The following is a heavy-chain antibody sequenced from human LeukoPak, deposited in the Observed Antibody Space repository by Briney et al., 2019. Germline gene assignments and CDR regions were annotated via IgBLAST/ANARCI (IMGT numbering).Heavy chain of an antibody. D-gene: IGHD3-10*01. CDR1: GYTFISYG. J-gene: IGHJ3*02. Sequence: SVKVSCKASGYTFISYGISWVRQAPGQGLEWMGRIIPILGIANYAQKFQGRVTITADKSTSTAYMELSSLRSEDTAVYYCASAVIKAEAFDIWGQGTMVTVSS. CDR2: IIPILGIA. V-gene: IGHV1-69*04. CDR3: ASAVIKAEAFDI.